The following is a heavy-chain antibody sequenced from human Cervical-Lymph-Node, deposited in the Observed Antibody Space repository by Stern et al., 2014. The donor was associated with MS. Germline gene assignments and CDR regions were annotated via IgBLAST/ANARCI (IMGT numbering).Heavy chain of an antibody. V-gene: IGHV1-69*01. CDR2: IIPIFGTA. CDR1: GGTFSSYA. CDR3: ARVQWYSSGWYYYYYGMDV. D-gene: IGHD6-19*01. Sequence: VQLVESGAEVKKPGSSVKVSCKASGGTFSSYAISWVRQAPGQGLEWMGGIIPIFGTATYAQKFQGRVTITADESTSTAYMELSSLRSEDTAVYYCARVQWYSSGWYYYYYGMDVWGQGTTVTVSS. J-gene: IGHJ6*02.